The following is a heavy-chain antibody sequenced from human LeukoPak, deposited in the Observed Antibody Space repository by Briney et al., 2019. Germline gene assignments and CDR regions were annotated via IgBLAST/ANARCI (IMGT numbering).Heavy chain of an antibody. CDR1: GGSISSGDYY. V-gene: IGHV4-30-4*08. CDR2: IYYSGST. Sequence: SQTLSLTCTVSGGSISSGDYYWSWIRQPPGKGLEWSGYIYYSGSTYYNPSLKSRVTISVDTSKNQFSLKLSSVTGADTAVYYCARVDLIVGATYFDYWGQGTLVTVSS. J-gene: IGHJ4*02. CDR3: ARVDLIVGATYFDY. D-gene: IGHD1-26*01.